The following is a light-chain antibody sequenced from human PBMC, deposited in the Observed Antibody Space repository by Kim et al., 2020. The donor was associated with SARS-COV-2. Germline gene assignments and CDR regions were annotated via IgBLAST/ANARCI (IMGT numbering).Light chain of an antibody. Sequence: RVTIVWSGSEPNIGNNTVNWYQQSPGTAPKLLIYSTDHRPSGDPDRFSGSKSGTSASLAICGLQSGDEADYYCSAWDDSLNANVFGTGTKVTVL. CDR3: SAWDDSLNANV. J-gene: IGLJ1*01. CDR2: STD. V-gene: IGLV1-44*01. CDR1: EPNIGNNT.